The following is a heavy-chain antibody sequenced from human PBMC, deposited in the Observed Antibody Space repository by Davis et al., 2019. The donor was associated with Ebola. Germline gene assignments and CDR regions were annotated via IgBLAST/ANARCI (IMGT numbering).Heavy chain of an antibody. CDR3: ARGRFWSGYALDY. V-gene: IGHV4-34*01. CDR2: INHSGST. CDR1: GGSFSGYY. D-gene: IGHD3-3*01. J-gene: IGHJ4*02. Sequence: GSLRLSCAVYGGSFSGYYWSWIRQPPGKGLEWIGEINHSGSTNYNPSLKSRVTISVDTSKNQFSLKLSSVTAADTAVYYCARGRFWSGYALDYWGQGTLVTVSS.